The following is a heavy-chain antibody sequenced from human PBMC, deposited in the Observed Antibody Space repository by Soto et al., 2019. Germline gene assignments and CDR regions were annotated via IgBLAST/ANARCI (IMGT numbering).Heavy chain of an antibody. D-gene: IGHD3-9*01. CDR2: INPHSGAT. CDR3: AIDINPPRLSSTSPALIFYFVMDV. V-gene: IGHV1-2*02. Sequence: ASVEISCKASEYTLTGFYLHWVRQAPGHRLEWMGWINPHSGATTYAQKFQGRVTMTRDTSISPAYMALSRMRSDDTAVYYCAIDINPPRLSSTSPALIFYFVMDVWA. CDR1: EYTLTGFY. J-gene: IGHJ6*02.